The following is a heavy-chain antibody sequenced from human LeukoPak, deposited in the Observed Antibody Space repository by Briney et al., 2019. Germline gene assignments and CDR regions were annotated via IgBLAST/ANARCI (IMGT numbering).Heavy chain of an antibody. Sequence: PSETLSLTCSVSGGSISSYYWSWIRQPAGKGLEWIGRIYTSGSTNYNPSLKSRVTMSVDTSKNQFSLKLSSVTAADTAVYYCARESPWGIAAAGPYGAFDIWGQGTMVTVSS. V-gene: IGHV4-4*07. J-gene: IGHJ3*02. CDR2: IYTSGST. CDR1: GGSISSYY. CDR3: ARESPWGIAAAGPYGAFDI. D-gene: IGHD6-13*01.